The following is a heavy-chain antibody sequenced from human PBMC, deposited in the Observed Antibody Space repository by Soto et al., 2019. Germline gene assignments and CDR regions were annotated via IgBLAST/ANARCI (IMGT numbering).Heavy chain of an antibody. CDR3: ARVSGPSSAEYSQH. V-gene: IGHV4-61*01. D-gene: IGHD6-25*01. Sequence: QVQLQESGPGLVKPSETLSLTCTVSGGSVSSGSYYWSWIRQPPGKGLEWIGYIYYSGNTNYNPSLKSRVTMSVDTSKNQFSLKLSSVTAADTAVYYCARVSGPSSAEYSQHWGQGTLVTVSS. CDR2: IYYSGNT. CDR1: GGSVSSGSYY. J-gene: IGHJ1*01.